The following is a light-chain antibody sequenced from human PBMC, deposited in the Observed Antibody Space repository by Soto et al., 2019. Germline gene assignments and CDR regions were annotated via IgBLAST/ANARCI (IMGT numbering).Light chain of an antibody. CDR1: QRISSW. J-gene: IGKJ4*01. Sequence: DIQMTQSPSTLSASVGDRVTITCRASQRISSWLAWYQQKPGKAPKLLIYKASSLESGVPSRFSGSGSGTEFTLTISSLQPDDFATYYCQQYNSYPLTFGGGTKWIS. CDR2: KAS. CDR3: QQYNSYPLT. V-gene: IGKV1-5*03.